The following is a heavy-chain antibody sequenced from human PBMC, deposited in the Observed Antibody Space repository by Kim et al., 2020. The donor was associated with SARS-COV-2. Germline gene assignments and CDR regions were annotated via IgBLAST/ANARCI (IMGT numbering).Heavy chain of an antibody. CDR3: ARALSRNGHWSFDL. CDR1: GFTFSDHY. V-gene: IGHV3-72*01. Sequence: GGSLRLSCAASGFTFSDHYMDWVRQAPGKGLEWVGRSRNRVNSYTTEYAASVRGRFTVSRDDSKNSLDLQMNSLKTEDTAVYYCARALSRNGHWSFDLWGRGTLVTVSS. D-gene: IGHD2-2*01. CDR2: SRNRVNSYTT. J-gene: IGHJ2*01.